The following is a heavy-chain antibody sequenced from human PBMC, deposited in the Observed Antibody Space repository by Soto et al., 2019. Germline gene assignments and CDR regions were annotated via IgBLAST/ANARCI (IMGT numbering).Heavy chain of an antibody. Sequence: QVQLVESGGGLVKPGGSLRLSCAASGFTFSDYYMSWIRQAPGKGLKWVSYISSSSSYTNYADSVKGRFTISRDNAKNSLYLQMNSLRAEDTAVYYCARTDYDFWSGYYHTWGQGTLVTVSS. CDR2: ISSSSSYT. CDR1: GFTFSDYY. D-gene: IGHD3-3*01. CDR3: ARTDYDFWSGYYHT. V-gene: IGHV3-11*06. J-gene: IGHJ4*02.